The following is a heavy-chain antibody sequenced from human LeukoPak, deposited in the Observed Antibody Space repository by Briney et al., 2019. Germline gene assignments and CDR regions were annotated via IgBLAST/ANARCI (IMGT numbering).Heavy chain of an antibody. Sequence: AASVKVSCKASGYTFTSYDINWVRQATGQGLEWMGWINPNSGGTNYAQKFQGRVTMTRDTSISTAYMELSRLRSDDTAVYYCARDPGITIFGVVIGFDPWGQGTLVTVSS. CDR3: ARDPGITIFGVVIGFDP. CDR1: GYTFTSYD. V-gene: IGHV1-2*02. CDR2: INPNSGGT. J-gene: IGHJ5*02. D-gene: IGHD3-3*01.